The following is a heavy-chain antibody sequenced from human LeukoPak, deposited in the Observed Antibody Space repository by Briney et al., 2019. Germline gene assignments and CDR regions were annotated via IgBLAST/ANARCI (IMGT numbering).Heavy chain of an antibody. D-gene: IGHD3-9*01. J-gene: IGHJ6*02. CDR2: ISGSGGST. CDR1: GFTFSSYA. Sequence: GGSLRLSCAASGFTFSSYAMSWVRQAPGKGLEWVSAISGSGGSTYYADSVKGRFTISRENSKNALYLQLNSLRAEDTAVYYGAKDDLVDILTGASPGYYYGMDVWGQGTTVTVSS. V-gene: IGHV3-23*01. CDR3: AKDDLVDILTGASPGYYYGMDV.